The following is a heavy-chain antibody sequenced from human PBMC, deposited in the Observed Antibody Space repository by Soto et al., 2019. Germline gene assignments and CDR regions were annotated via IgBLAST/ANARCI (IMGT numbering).Heavy chain of an antibody. D-gene: IGHD1-26*01. CDR2: INTYTGNI. CDR3: ARERGGYKHFDY. Sequence: QVQLVQSGAEVKKPGASVKVSCKVSGYTFTSYGISWVRQAPGQGLEWMGWINTYTGNINYAQKLQGRVTMTTDTSTSTAYMEFRSLRSDDTALYYCARERGGYKHFDYWGQGTLVTVSS. V-gene: IGHV1-18*01. CDR1: GYTFTSYG. J-gene: IGHJ4*02.